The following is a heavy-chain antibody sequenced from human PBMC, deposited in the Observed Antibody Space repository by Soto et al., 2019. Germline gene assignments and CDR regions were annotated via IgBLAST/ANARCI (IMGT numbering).Heavy chain of an antibody. Sequence: GASVKVSCKASGYTFTSYGISWVRQAPGQGLEWMGWISAYNGNTNYAQKLQGRVTMTTDTSTSTAYMELRSLRSDDTAVYYCARELNYDILTGYPYWGQGTLVTVSS. CDR3: ARELNYDILTGYPY. V-gene: IGHV1-18*01. J-gene: IGHJ4*02. CDR1: GYTFTSYG. CDR2: ISAYNGNT. D-gene: IGHD3-9*01.